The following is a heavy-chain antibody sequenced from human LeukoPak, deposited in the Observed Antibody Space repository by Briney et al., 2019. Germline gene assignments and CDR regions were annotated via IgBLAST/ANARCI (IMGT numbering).Heavy chain of an antibody. CDR1: GFTFSSYG. D-gene: IGHD1-26*01. CDR2: IWYDGSNK. V-gene: IGHV3-33*01. CDR3: ASSGIVGATEAIDI. Sequence: GGSLRLSCAASGFTFSSYGMHWVRQAPGKGLEWVAVIWYDGSNKYYADSVKGRFTISRDNSKNTLYLQMNSLRAEDTAVYYCASSGIVGATEAIDIWGQGTMVTVSS. J-gene: IGHJ3*02.